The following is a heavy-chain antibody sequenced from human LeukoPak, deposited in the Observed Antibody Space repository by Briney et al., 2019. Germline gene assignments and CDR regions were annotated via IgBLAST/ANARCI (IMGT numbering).Heavy chain of an antibody. CDR3: AKRGYIESYQSRYFDY. Sequence: GGSLRLSCAASGFTFSSYGMHWVRQAPGKRLEWVAFIRYDGSNKYYADSVKGRFTISRDNSKNTLYLQMNSLRAEDTAVYYCAKRGYIESYQSRYFDYWGQGTLVTVSS. V-gene: IGHV3-30*02. D-gene: IGHD1-1*01. CDR1: GFTFSSYG. J-gene: IGHJ4*02. CDR2: IRYDGSNK.